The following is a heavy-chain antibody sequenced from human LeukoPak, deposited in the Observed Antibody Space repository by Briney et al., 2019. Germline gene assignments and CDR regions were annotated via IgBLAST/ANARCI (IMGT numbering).Heavy chain of an antibody. CDR2: IIPILGIA. V-gene: IGHV1-69*04. CDR1: GGTFSSYA. J-gene: IGHJ5*02. CDR3: ATVFLEGPAGRSGSYSWFDP. D-gene: IGHD1-26*01. Sequence: SVKVSCKASGGTFSSYAISWVRQAPGQGLEWMGRIIPILGIANYAQKLQGRVTITADKSTSPAYMELSSLISEDTAVYYCATVFLEGPAGRSGSYSWFDPWGQGTLVTVSS.